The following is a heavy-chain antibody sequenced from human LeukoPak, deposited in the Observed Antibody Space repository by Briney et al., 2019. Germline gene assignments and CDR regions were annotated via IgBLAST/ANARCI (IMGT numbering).Heavy chain of an antibody. CDR1: GGSISSSGYY. CDR3: ARDTRVRANFDY. V-gene: IGHV4-39*01. J-gene: IGHJ4*02. CDR2: IYYSGST. D-gene: IGHD1-1*01. Sequence: SETLSPTCTVSGGSISSSGYYWGWIRQPPGKGLEWIGNIYYSGSTYYNPSLKSRVTISVDTSQNQFSLKLSSVTAADTAVYYCARDTRVRANFDYWGQGTLVTVSS.